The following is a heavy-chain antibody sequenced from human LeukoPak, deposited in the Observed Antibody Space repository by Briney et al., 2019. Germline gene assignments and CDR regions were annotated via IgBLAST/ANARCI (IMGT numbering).Heavy chain of an antibody. CDR2: IYYSGST. V-gene: IGHV4-61*01. CDR3: ATSPCPGTMVRGVNFDY. CDR1: GGSVSSGSYY. D-gene: IGHD3-10*01. Sequence: SETLSLTCTVSGGSVSSGSYYWSWIRQPPGKGLEWIGYIYYSGSTNYNPSLTSRVTISVDTSKNQFSLKLSSVTAADTAVYYCATSPCPGTMVRGVNFDYWGQGTLVTVSS. J-gene: IGHJ4*02.